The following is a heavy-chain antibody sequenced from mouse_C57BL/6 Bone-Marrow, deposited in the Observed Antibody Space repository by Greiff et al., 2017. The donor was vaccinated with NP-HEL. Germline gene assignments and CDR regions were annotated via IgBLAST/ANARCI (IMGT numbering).Heavy chain of an antibody. Sequence: QLQESGPELVKPGASVKISCKASGYSFTDYNMNWVKQSNGKSLEWIGVINPNYGTTSYNQKFKGKATLTVDQSSSTAYMQLNSLTSEDSAVYYCARGVYYGNYDAMDYWGQGTSVTVSS. D-gene: IGHD2-1*01. CDR1: GYSFTDYN. CDR3: ARGVYYGNYDAMDY. CDR2: INPNYGTT. J-gene: IGHJ4*01. V-gene: IGHV1-39*01.